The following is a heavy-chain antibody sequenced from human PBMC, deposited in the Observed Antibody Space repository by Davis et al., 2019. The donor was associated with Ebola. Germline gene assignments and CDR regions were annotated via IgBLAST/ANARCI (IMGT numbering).Heavy chain of an antibody. Sequence: AASVKVSCKASGYTFTTYIISWVRQAPGQGLEWMGWINAYNGDTNYAQKFQGRVTMTTDTSTSTAYMELRSLRSDDTAVYYCARKYGDYDYYYYGMDVWGQGTTVTVSS. J-gene: IGHJ6*02. CDR1: GYTFTTYI. V-gene: IGHV1-18*01. D-gene: IGHD4-17*01. CDR2: INAYNGDT. CDR3: ARKYGDYDYYYYGMDV.